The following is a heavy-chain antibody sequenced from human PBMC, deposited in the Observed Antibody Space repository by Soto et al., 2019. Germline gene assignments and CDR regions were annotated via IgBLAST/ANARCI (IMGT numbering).Heavy chain of an antibody. Sequence: PSETLSLTCAVYGGSFSGYYWSWIRQPPGKGLEWIGEINHSGSTNYNPSLKSRVTISVDTSKNQFSLKLSSVTAADTAVYYCARTEMVRGVTDWGQGTLVTVSS. D-gene: IGHD3-10*01. CDR2: INHSGST. V-gene: IGHV4-34*01. J-gene: IGHJ4*02. CDR3: ARTEMVRGVTD. CDR1: GGSFSGYY.